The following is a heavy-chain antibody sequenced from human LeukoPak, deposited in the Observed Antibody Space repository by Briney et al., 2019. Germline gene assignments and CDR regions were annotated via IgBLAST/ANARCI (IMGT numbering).Heavy chain of an antibody. V-gene: IGHV3-23*01. D-gene: IGHD1-20*01. CDR1: GFTFSSYA. CDR2: ISGSGGNT. J-gene: IGHJ4*02. Sequence: PGGSLRLSCTASGFTFSSYAMSWVRQAPGKGLEWVSVISGSGGNTNYADSVKGRVTISRDNSRNTLFLQMNSLRAEDTAVYHCAKDLGNWKFLIDYWGQGTLVTVSS. CDR3: AKDLGNWKFLIDY.